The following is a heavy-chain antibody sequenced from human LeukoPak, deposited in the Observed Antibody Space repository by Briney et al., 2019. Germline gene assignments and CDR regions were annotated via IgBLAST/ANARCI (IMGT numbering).Heavy chain of an antibody. CDR2: INSDGSST. CDR1: GFTFSSYW. CDR3: ARSREYYYGMDV. Sequence: PGGSLRLSCAASGFTFSSYWMHWVRHAPGKGLVWVSRINSDGSSTSYADSVKGRFTISRDNAKNTLYLQMNSLRAEDTAVYYCARSREYYYGMDVWGQGTTVTVSS. V-gene: IGHV3-74*01. D-gene: IGHD3-10*01. J-gene: IGHJ6*02.